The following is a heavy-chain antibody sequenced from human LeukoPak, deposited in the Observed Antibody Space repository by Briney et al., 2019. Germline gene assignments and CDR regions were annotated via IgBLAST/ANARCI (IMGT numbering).Heavy chain of an antibody. CDR1: GGSISSGDYY. J-gene: IGHJ4*02. Sequence: PSETLSLTCTVSGGSISSGDYYWSWIRQPPGKGLEWIGYIYYSGSTYYNPSLKSRVTISVDTSKNQFSLKLSSVTAADTAVYYCARDTTDTDVIAARLFDYWGQGTLVTVSS. D-gene: IGHD6-6*01. CDR3: ARDTTDTDVIAARLFDY. V-gene: IGHV4-30-4*08. CDR2: IYYSGST.